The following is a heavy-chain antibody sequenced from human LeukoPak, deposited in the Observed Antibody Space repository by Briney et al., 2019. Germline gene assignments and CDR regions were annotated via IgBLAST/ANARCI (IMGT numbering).Heavy chain of an antibody. J-gene: IGHJ6*04. CDR1: GGTFSSYA. D-gene: IGHD6-6*01. Sequence: SVKVSCKASGGTFSSYAISWVRQAPGQGLEWMGRIIPIFGTANYAQKFQGRVMITTDESTSTAYMELSSLRSEDTAVYYCARDGEYSSSSCMDVWGKGTTVTVSS. CDR2: IIPIFGTA. CDR3: ARDGEYSSSSCMDV. V-gene: IGHV1-69*05.